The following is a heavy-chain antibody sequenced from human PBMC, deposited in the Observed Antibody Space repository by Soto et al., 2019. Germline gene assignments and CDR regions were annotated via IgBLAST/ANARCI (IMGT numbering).Heavy chain of an antibody. Sequence: PGGSLRLSCAASGFTFSSYSMNWVRQAPGKGLEWVSYISSSSSTIYYADSVKGRFTISRDNAKNSLYLQMNSLRDEDTAVYYCARDRLHLRYFDWLGTANSAWGQGTLVTVSS. CDR3: ARDRLHLRYFDWLGTANSA. V-gene: IGHV3-48*02. D-gene: IGHD3-9*01. CDR2: ISSSSSTI. J-gene: IGHJ5*02. CDR1: GFTFSSYS.